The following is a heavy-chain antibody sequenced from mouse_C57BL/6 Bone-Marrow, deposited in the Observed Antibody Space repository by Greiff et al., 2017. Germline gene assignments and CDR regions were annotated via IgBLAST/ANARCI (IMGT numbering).Heavy chain of an antibody. CDR3: ARPGLVTSYFDY. D-gene: IGHD2-3*01. J-gene: IGHJ2*01. CDR2: ISSGSSTI. V-gene: IGHV5-17*01. Sequence: EVQLQESGGGLVKPGGSLKLSCAASGFTFSDYGMHWVRQAPEKGLEWVAYISSGSSTIYYADTVKGRFTISRDNAKNTLFLQMTSLRSEDTAMYYCARPGLVTSYFDYWGQGTTLTVSS. CDR1: GFTFSDYG.